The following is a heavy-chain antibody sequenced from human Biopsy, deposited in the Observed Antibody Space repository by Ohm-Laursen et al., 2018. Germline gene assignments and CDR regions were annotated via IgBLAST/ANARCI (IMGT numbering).Heavy chain of an antibody. J-gene: IGHJ5*02. CDR3: TRGGYYYDSLAYYYWFDP. CDR1: GYTFTGYY. CDR2: INAKTGDT. Sequence: ASVKVSCKASGYTFTGYYVYWVRQAPGQGLEWMGWINAKTGDTNYAQKFQGRVTMTRDTSISTAYVDLSSLRSDDTAVYYCTRGGYYYDSLAYYYWFDPWGQGTLVTVSS. V-gene: IGHV1-2*02. D-gene: IGHD3-22*01.